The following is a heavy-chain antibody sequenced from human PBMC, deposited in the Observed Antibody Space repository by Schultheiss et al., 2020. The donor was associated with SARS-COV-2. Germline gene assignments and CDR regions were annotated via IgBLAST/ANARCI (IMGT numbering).Heavy chain of an antibody. CDR3: AREIYSYGYFDY. D-gene: IGHD5-18*01. V-gene: IGHV4-38-2*02. CDR2: IYTSGST. Sequence: SQTLSLTCTVSGYSIRSGYYWGWIRQPPGKGLEWIGRIYTSGSTNYNPSLKSRVTMSVDTSKNQFSLKLSSVTAADTAVYYCAREIYSYGYFDYWGQGTLVTVSS. J-gene: IGHJ4*02. CDR1: GYSIRSGYY.